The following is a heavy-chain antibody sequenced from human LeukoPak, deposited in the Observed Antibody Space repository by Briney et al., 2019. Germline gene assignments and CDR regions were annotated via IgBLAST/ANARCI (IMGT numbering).Heavy chain of an antibody. J-gene: IGHJ4*02. CDR3: ARRYGWVDY. V-gene: IGHV4-39*07. D-gene: IGHD2-8*02. Sequence: PSETLSLTCTVSGASISSSAYYWGWIRQPPGKGLEWIANIYYSGSTNYNPSLKSRVTISVDTSKNQFSLKLSSVTAADTAVYYCARRYGWVDYWGQGTLVTVSS. CDR1: GASISSSAYY. CDR2: IYYSGST.